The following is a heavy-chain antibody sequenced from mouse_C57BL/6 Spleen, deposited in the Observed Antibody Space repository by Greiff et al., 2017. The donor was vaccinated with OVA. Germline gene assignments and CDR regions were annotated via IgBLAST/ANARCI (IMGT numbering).Heavy chain of an antibody. CDR3: ARRLDSNYFDY. V-gene: IGHV1-82*01. CDR2: IYPGDGDT. J-gene: IGHJ2*01. D-gene: IGHD1-2*01. CDR1: GYAFSSSW. Sequence: QVQLKQSGPELVKPGASVKISCKASGYAFSSSWMNWVKQRPGKGLEWIGRIYPGDGDTNYNGKFKGKATLTADKSSSTAYMQLSSLTSEDSAVYFCARRLDSNYFDYWGQGTTLTVSS.